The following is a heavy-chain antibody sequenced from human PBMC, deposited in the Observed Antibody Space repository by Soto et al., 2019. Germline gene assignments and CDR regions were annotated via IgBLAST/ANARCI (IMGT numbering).Heavy chain of an antibody. J-gene: IGHJ4*02. D-gene: IGHD3-22*01. CDR1: GFSFNTYS. V-gene: IGHV3-48*02. Sequence: EVQLEESGGGFVQPGGSLRLSCAASGFSFNTYSMNWVRQAPGKGLEWVSYIGSSGTTIYYADSVKGRFTISRDNAKNSLYLQMNSLRDEDTAVYYCARDQYYYDSSGYSPLDYWGQGTLVTVSS. CDR2: IGSSGTTI. CDR3: ARDQYYYDSSGYSPLDY.